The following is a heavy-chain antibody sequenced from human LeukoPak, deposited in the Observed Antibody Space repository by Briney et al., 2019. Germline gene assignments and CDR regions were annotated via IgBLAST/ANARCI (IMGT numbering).Heavy chain of an antibody. CDR1: GYTFTGYY. Sequence: ASVKVSCKASGYTFTGYYMHWVRQAPGQGLEWMGWINPNSGGTNYAQKFQGRVTMTRDTSISTAYMELSRLRSDDTAVYYCARHKHSNPDGYRPYMDVWGKGTTVTVSS. D-gene: IGHD5-24*01. J-gene: IGHJ6*03. V-gene: IGHV1-2*02. CDR2: INPNSGGT. CDR3: ARHKHSNPDGYRPYMDV.